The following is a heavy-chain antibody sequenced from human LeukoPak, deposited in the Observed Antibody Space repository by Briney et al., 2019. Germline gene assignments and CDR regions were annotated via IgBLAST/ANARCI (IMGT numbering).Heavy chain of an antibody. CDR1: GFNFSSYW. Sequence: GGSLRLSCAASGFNFSSYWMSWVRQAPGKGLEWVANIKEDGSEKYYVDSVKGRFTISRDNAKNSVYLQMNSLRAEDTAVYFCASAPKTTVTTTSSFDNWGQGTLVTVSS. CDR3: ASAPKTTVTTTSSFDN. CDR2: IKEDGSEK. J-gene: IGHJ4*02. V-gene: IGHV3-7*01. D-gene: IGHD4-17*01.